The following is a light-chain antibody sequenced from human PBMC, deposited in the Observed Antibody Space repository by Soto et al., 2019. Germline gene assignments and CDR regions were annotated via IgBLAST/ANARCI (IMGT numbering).Light chain of an antibody. CDR2: DDD. Sequence: NFLLTQPHSVSESPGKTVTISCTRSSGSIASNYVQWYQQRPGSAPTTVIFDDDQRRSGVPDRLSSYIDSSSNSASLTISGLKTEDDADYYCQFYDSSKVVFGGGTKLTVL. CDR3: QFYDSSKVV. J-gene: IGLJ2*01. CDR1: SGSIASNY. V-gene: IGLV6-57*03.